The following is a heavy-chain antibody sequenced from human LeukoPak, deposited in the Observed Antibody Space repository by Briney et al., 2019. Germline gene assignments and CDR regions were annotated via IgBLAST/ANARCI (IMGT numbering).Heavy chain of an antibody. CDR3: ARSPLWFGESYYFDY. Sequence: PSETLSLTCAVSGGSISSGGYSWSWIRQPPGKGLEWIGYIYHSGSTYYNPSLKSRVTISVDRSKNQSSLKLSSVTAADTAVYYCARSPLWFGESYYFDYWGQGTLVTVSS. D-gene: IGHD3-10*01. J-gene: IGHJ4*02. V-gene: IGHV4-30-2*01. CDR2: IYHSGST. CDR1: GGSISSGGYS.